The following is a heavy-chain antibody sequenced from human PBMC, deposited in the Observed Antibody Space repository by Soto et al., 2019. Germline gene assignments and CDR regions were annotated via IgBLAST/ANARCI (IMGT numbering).Heavy chain of an antibody. V-gene: IGHV4-4*02. CDR3: ASSFLYIWGRYRHESGDETFDV. Sequence: QVQAQESGPGLVKPSGTLSLICTVSGGSMSSENWWRWVRQPPGKVLEWIGEIHHSGITTYSPSLTSRDTTSVDKSQPGVALTLNSVTAADTSVYYCASSFLYIWGRYRHESGDETFDVWGQGKTVTVTA. CDR1: GGSMSSENW. J-gene: IGHJ3*01. CDR2: IHHSGIT. D-gene: IGHD3-16*02.